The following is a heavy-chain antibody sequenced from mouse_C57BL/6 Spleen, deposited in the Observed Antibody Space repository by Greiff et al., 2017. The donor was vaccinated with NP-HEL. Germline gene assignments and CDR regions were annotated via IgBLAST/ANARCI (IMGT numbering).Heavy chain of an antibody. V-gene: IGHV1-69*01. CDR1: GYTFTSYW. D-gene: IGHD2-5*01. J-gene: IGHJ4*01. CDR3: ARGHYSNHYYAMDY. CDR2: IDPSDSYT. Sequence: QVHVKQPGAELVMPGASVKLSCKASGYTFTSYWMHWVKQRPGQGLEWIGEIDPSDSYTNYNQKFKGKSTLTVDKSSSTAYMQLSSLTSEDSAVYYCARGHYSNHYYAMDYWGQGTSVTVSS.